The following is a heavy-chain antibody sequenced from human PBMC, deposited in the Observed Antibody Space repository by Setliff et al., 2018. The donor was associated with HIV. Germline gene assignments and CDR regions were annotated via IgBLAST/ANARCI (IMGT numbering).Heavy chain of an antibody. Sequence: SETLSLTCTVSGGSIRSSSYYWGWIRQPPGKGLEWIGSVYYSGSTYYNPSLESRVTMSADMSKNQFSLKLSSVTAADTAVYYCARRHNDYSLYYFDSWGQGTLVTVSS. V-gene: IGHV4-39*01. J-gene: IGHJ4*02. CDR2: VYYSGST. CDR1: GGSIRSSSYY. D-gene: IGHD5-12*01. CDR3: ARRHNDYSLYYFDS.